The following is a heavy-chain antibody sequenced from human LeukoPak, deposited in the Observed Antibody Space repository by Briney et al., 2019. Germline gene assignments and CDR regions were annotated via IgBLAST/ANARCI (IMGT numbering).Heavy chain of an antibody. J-gene: IGHJ3*02. Sequence: GASVKVSCKASGGTFISYTISWVRQAPGQGREWMGRIIPILGIANYAQKFQGRVTITADKSTSTAYMELSSLRSEDTAVYYCARERDGYNYPGAFGIWGQGTMVTVSS. D-gene: IGHD5-24*01. CDR2: IIPILGIA. CDR3: ARERDGYNYPGAFGI. V-gene: IGHV1-69*04. CDR1: GGTFISYT.